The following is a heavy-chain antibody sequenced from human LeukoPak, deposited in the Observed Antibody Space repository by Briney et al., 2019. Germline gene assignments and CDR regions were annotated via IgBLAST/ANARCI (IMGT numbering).Heavy chain of an antibody. CDR1: GGSISSSSYY. CDR2: IYTSGST. V-gene: IGHV4-39*07. CDR3: ARDGYYYGSGSPLDY. J-gene: IGHJ4*02. Sequence: SETLSLTCTVSGGSISSSSYYWGWIRQPPGKGLEWIGRIYTSGSTNYNPSLKSRVTMSVDTSKNQFSLKLSSVTAADTAVYYCARDGYYYGSGSPLDYWGQGTLVTVSS. D-gene: IGHD3-10*01.